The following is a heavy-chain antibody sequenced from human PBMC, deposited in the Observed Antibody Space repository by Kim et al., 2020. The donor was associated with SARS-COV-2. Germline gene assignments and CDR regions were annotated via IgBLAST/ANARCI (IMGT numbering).Heavy chain of an antibody. CDR2: ISSSSSTI. CDR1: GFTFSSYS. J-gene: IGHJ5*02. Sequence: GGSLRLSCAASGFTFSSYSMNWVRQAPGKGLEWVSYISSSSSTIYYADSVKGRFTISRDNAKNSLYLQMNSLRDEDTAVYYCASIGWLRMYNWFDPWAREPWSPSPQ. D-gene: IGHD5-12*01. CDR3: ASIGWLRMYNWFDP. V-gene: IGHV3-48*02.